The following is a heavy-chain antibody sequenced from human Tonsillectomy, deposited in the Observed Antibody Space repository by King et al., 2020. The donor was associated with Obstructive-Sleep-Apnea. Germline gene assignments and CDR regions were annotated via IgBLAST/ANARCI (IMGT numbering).Heavy chain of an antibody. CDR3: ARDYSSSWYGIDY. D-gene: IGHD6-13*01. J-gene: IGHJ4*02. Sequence: VQLVESGGGLVQPGGSLRLSCAASGFTFSSYWMSWVHQAPGKGLEWVANIKQDGSEKYYVDSVKGRFTISRDNAKNSLYLQMNSLRAEDTAVYYCARDYSSSWYGIDYWGQGTLVTVSS. V-gene: IGHV3-7*01. CDR2: IKQDGSEK. CDR1: GFTFSSYW.